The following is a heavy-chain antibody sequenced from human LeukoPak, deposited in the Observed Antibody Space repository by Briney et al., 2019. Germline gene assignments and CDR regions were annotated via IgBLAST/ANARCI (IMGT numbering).Heavy chain of an antibody. Sequence: GRSLRLSCAASGFTFSSYGMHWVRQAPGMGLEWVAVIWYDGSNKYYADSVKGRFTISRDNSKNTQYLQMNSLRAEDTAVYYCARVVRYCSSTSCSYYFDYWGQGTLVTVSS. CDR3: ARVVRYCSSTSCSYYFDY. J-gene: IGHJ4*02. CDR1: GFTFSSYG. CDR2: IWYDGSNK. V-gene: IGHV3-33*01. D-gene: IGHD2-2*01.